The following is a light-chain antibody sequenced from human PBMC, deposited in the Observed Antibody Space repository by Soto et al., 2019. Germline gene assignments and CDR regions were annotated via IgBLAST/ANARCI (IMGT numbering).Light chain of an antibody. CDR2: DVS. CDR1: SSDVGAYDY. CDR3: CSYAGRYTYV. Sequence: QSVLTQPPSASGSPGQSVTISCTGTSSDVGAYDYVSWYQQHPGKAPKLMIYDVSKRPSGVPDRFSGSKSGNTASLTVTGLQAEDEADYYCCSYAGRYTYVFGTGTKVTVL. J-gene: IGLJ1*01. V-gene: IGLV2-8*01.